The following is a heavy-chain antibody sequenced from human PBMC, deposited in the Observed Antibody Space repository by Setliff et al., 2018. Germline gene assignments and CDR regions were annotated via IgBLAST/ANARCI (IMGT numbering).Heavy chain of an antibody. D-gene: IGHD1-1*01. CDR2: IYYRGDT. CDR1: GESIDSVATGNHY. Sequence: SETLSLTCIVSGESIDSVATGNHYWNWIRQPVGKGLEWIGHIYYRGDTYYNASLKSRLTLSVNTSKNQVSLNLRSVTAADTAVYYCARTGTYRYFDYWGQGTQVTVSS. J-gene: IGHJ4*02. V-gene: IGHV4-61*10. CDR3: ARTGTYRYFDY.